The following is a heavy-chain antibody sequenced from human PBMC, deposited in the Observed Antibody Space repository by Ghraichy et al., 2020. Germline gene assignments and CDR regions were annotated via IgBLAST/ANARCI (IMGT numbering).Heavy chain of an antibody. CDR3: AKDLMTSIYSSNWYSDY. CDR2: ISGSGGST. Sequence: GSLRLSCAASGFTLSSYAMNWVHQAPGKGLEWVSVISGSGGSTYYADSVKGRFTISRDNSKNTLYLQMNSLRAEDTAVYYCAKDLMTSIYSSNWYSDYWGQGTLVTVSS. D-gene: IGHD6-13*01. J-gene: IGHJ4*02. V-gene: IGHV3-23*01. CDR1: GFTLSSYA.